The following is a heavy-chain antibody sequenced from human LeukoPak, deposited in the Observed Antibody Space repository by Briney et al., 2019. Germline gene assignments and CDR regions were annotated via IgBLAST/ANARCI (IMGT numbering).Heavy chain of an antibody. Sequence: GASLKVSCKASGYTFTSYGISSVRQAPGQGLEWMGWISAYNGNTNYAQKIQSRVTITTDTSTTTAYTERRGPRSADTALSIIARGEGYCSGGSCLLFDCWGQGTLVTVPS. CDR1: GYTFTSYG. CDR2: ISAYNGNT. CDR3: ARGEGYCSGGSCLLFDC. V-gene: IGHV1-18*01. D-gene: IGHD2-15*01. J-gene: IGHJ4*02.